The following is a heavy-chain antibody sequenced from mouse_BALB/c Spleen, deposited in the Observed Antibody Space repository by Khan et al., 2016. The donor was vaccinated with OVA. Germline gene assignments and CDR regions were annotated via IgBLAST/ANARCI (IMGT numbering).Heavy chain of an antibody. CDR3: TRSGYGSFAY. V-gene: IGHV1S81*02. D-gene: IGHD2-2*01. J-gene: IGHJ3*01. CDR1: GYTFTSYY. CDR2: INPSNGGT. Sequence: VQLQQSGAELVKPGASVRLSCKASGYTFTSYYLYWVKQRPGQGLEWIGDINPSNGGTNFNEKFKTKATLTVDKSSSTAYMQLNSLTSEDSAVYYCTRSGYGSFAYWDQGTLVTVSA.